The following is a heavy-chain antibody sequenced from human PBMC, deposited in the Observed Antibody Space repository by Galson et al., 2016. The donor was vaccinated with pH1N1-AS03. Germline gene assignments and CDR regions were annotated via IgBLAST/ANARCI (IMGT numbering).Heavy chain of an antibody. D-gene: IGHD3-22*01. J-gene: IGHJ3*02. CDR3: GRHTFSYDTTDTNRPDAFDI. CDR1: GTSFSNYW. Sequence: QSGAEVKKPGESLKISCMGSGTSFSNYWIGRVRQMPGKGLEWMGATSPDDPQTKYSPSSEGQVTISVDKSITTAFLQWNSLKASDTALYYCGRHTFSYDTTDTNRPDAFDIWGQGTMVTVFS. CDR2: TSPDDPQT. V-gene: IGHV5-51*01.